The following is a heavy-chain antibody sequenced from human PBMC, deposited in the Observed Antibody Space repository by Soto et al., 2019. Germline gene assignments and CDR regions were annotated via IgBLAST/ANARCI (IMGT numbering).Heavy chain of an antibody. CDR3: AQGRGLVSPHY. CDR2: ISGSGDST. Sequence: EVQLLESGGGLVQPGGSLRLSCGASGFTFSSHAMTWVRQAPGKGLEWVSAISGSGDSTYYADSVKGRFTISGDNSKNTMFLQINSLRAEDTAVYYCAQGRGLVSPHYWGQGTLVTVSS. CDR1: GFTFSSHA. J-gene: IGHJ4*02. D-gene: IGHD3-9*01. V-gene: IGHV3-23*01.